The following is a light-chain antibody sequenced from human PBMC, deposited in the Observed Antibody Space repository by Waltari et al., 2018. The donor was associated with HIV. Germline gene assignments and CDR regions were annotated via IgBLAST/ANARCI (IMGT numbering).Light chain of an antibody. V-gene: IGKV3-20*01. CDR1: RGVSSNY. Sequence: ENVLTQSPGTLSLSPGERATLSCSASRGVSSNYLTWYQQRPGQAPRLLIYAASTRATAIPDRFSGSGSGTDFTLTISRLEPEDFAVYYCQQYGTSPYTFGQGTKVEI. J-gene: IGKJ2*01. CDR2: AAS. CDR3: QQYGTSPYT.